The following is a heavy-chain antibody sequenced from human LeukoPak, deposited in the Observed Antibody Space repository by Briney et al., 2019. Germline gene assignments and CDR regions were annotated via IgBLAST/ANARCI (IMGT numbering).Heavy chain of an antibody. CDR3: ARDPDPSFYDIVTGNGDGAHAY. D-gene: IGHD3-9*01. CDR1: GYTFTGYY. Sequence: ASVKVSCKASGYTFTGYYMHWVRQAPGQGLEWMGWINPNSGGTNYAHKFQGRVTMTRDTSISTAYMELSRLRSDDTAVYYCARDPDPSFYDIVTGNGDGAHAYWGQGTLVTVSS. CDR2: INPNSGGT. J-gene: IGHJ4*02. V-gene: IGHV1-2*02.